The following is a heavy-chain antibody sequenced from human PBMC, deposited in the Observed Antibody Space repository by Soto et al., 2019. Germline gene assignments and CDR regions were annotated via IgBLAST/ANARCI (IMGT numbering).Heavy chain of an antibody. CDR3: ARFSSSWYGRIDY. CDR2: IWYDGSNK. CDR1: GFTFSSYG. V-gene: IGHV3-33*01. J-gene: IGHJ4*02. Sequence: QVQLVESGGGVVQPGRSLRLSCAASGFTFSSYGMHWVRQAPGMGLEWVAVIWYDGSNKYYADSVKGQFTISRDNSKNTLYLQMNSLRAEDTAVYYCARFSSSWYGRIDYWGQGTLVTVSS. D-gene: IGHD6-13*01.